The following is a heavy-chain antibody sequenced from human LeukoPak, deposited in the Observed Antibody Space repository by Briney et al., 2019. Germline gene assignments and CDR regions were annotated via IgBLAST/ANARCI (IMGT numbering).Heavy chain of an antibody. CDR1: GFSLSTSGMC. D-gene: IGHD3-10*01. J-gene: IGHJ4*02. Sequence: SGPALVKPTQTLTLTCTLSGFSLSTSGMCVSWIRQPPGKSLEWLARIDWDDDNYYSPSLKTRLTISKDTSKNQVVLTMTNMDPVDRATYYCARPHTTMVRGVIVVSYPDYWGQGTLVTVSS. CDR3: ARPHTTMVRGVIVVSYPDY. V-gene: IGHV2-70*11. CDR2: IDWDDDN.